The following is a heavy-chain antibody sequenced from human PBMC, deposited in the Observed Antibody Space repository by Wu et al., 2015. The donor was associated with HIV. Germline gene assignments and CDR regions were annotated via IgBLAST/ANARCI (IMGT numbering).Heavy chain of an antibody. V-gene: IGHV1-69*12. CDR1: GGTFSSYA. J-gene: IGHJ4*02. CDR2: IIPIFGTA. CDR3: ARGRHPGGLRDYYDSSGYYLY. Sequence: QVQLVQSGAEVKKPGSSVKVSCKASGGTFSSYAISWVRQAPGQGLEWMGGIIPIFGTANYAQKFQGRVTITADESTSTAYMELSSLRSEDTAVYYCARGRHPGGLRDYYDSSGYYLYWGQGTLVTVSS. D-gene: IGHD3-22*01.